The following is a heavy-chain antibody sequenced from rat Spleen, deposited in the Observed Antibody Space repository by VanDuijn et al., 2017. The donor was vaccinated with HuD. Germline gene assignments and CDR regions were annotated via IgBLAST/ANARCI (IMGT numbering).Heavy chain of an antibody. D-gene: IGHD1-11*01. CDR3: ARLGTEAIGNWFSY. CDR2: ISYVGSNS. V-gene: IGHV5-7*01. J-gene: IGHJ3*01. Sequence: EVQLAESGGGLVQPGRSLKLSCAASGFTFSDSYMAWVRQAPTKGLEWVATISYVGSNSYYRDSVKGRFTISRDNAKSTLYLQMDSLRSEDTATYYCARLGTEAIGNWFSYWGQGTLVTVSS. CDR1: GFTFSDSY.